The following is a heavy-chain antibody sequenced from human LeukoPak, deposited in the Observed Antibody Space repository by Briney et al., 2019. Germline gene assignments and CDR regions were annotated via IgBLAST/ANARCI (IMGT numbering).Heavy chain of an antibody. CDR3: VSPRGFSYGYFDY. D-gene: IGHD5-18*01. CDR1: GGSFSGYY. Sequence: SETLSLTCAVYGGSFSGYYWSWIRQPPGKGLEWIGEINHSGSTNYNPSLKSRVTISADTSKNQFSLTLGSVSATDTAVYYCVSPRGFSYGYFDYWGQGTLVTVSS. CDR2: INHSGST. V-gene: IGHV4-34*01. J-gene: IGHJ4*02.